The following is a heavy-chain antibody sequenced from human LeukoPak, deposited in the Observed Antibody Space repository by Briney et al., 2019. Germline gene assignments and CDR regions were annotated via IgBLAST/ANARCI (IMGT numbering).Heavy chain of an antibody. V-gene: IGHV1-69*06. CDR3: AREIAVAAPSYFDL. D-gene: IGHD6-19*01. CDR2: IIPIFGTS. CDR1: GGTFSSYA. Sequence: ASVTVSCKASGGTFSSYAISWVRQAPGQGLEWMGRIIPIFGTSNYAQKFQGRVTITADKSTSTAYMELSSLRSEDTAVYYCAREIAVAAPSYFDLWGRGTLVTVPS. J-gene: IGHJ2*01.